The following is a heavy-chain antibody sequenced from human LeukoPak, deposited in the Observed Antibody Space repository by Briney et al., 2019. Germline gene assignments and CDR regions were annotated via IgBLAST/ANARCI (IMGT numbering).Heavy chain of an antibody. CDR2: ISWNSGSI. CDR3: AKDNYYDSSGSFDY. Sequence: PGRSLRLSCAASGFTFDDYAMHWVRQAPGKGLEWVSGISWNSGSIGYADSVKGRFTISRDNAKNSLYLQMNSLRAEDTALYYCAKDNYYDSSGSFDYWGQGTLVTASS. D-gene: IGHD3-22*01. J-gene: IGHJ4*02. V-gene: IGHV3-9*01. CDR1: GFTFDDYA.